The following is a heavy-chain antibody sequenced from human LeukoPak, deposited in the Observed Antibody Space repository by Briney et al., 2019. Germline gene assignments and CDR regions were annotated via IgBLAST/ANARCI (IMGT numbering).Heavy chain of an antibody. Sequence: ASVKVSCKASGYTFTSYGISWVRQAPGQGLEWMGWISAYNGNTNYAQKLQGRVTMTTDTSTSTAYMELRSLRSDDTAVYYCARVVPIAAAGRYNWFDPWGQGTLVTVSS. CDR1: GYTFTSYG. V-gene: IGHV1-18*01. D-gene: IGHD6-13*01. CDR3: ARVVPIAAAGRYNWFDP. J-gene: IGHJ5*02. CDR2: ISAYNGNT.